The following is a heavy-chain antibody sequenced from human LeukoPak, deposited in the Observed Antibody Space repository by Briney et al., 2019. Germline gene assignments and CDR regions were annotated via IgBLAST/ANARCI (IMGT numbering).Heavy chain of an antibody. CDR2: IIPIFGTA. V-gene: IGHV1-69*13. J-gene: IGHJ4*02. D-gene: IGHD6-19*01. CDR3: ARGVDSLQISGWYFEYYFDY. Sequence: ASVKVSCKASGGTFSSYAISWVRQAPGQGLEWMGGIIPIFGTANYAQKFQGRVTITADESTSTAYMELSSLRSEDTAVYYCARGVDSLQISGWYFEYYFDYWGQGTLVTVPS. CDR1: GGTFSSYA.